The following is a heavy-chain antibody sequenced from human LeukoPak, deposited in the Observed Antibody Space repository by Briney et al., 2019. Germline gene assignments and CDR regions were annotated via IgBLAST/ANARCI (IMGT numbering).Heavy chain of an antibody. CDR1: GFTFSSYW. CDR2: INSDGSST. V-gene: IGHV3-74*01. CDR3: ASLDHSGWYAFHYYYGMDV. D-gene: IGHD6-19*01. Sequence: GGSLRLSCEASGFTFSSYWMHWVRQAPGKGLVWFSRINSDGSSTSYADSVKGRFTISRDNAKNTLYLQMNSLRAEDTAVYYCASLDHSGWYAFHYYYGMDVWGQGTTVTVSS. J-gene: IGHJ6*02.